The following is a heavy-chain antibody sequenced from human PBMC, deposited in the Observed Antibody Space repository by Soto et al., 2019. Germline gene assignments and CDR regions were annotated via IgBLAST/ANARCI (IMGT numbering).Heavy chain of an antibody. CDR2: INAGNGNT. J-gene: IGHJ4*02. D-gene: IGHD6-19*01. CDR3: ARAVAVPADFDY. CDR1: GYTFTGYA. Sequence: QVQLVQSGAEEKKPGASVKVSCKASGYTFTGYAMHWVRQAPGQRLEWMGWINAGNGNTKYSQKFQGRVTITRDTSAITAYMDLSSLRSEDTAVYYCARAVAVPADFDYWCQGTLVTVSS. V-gene: IGHV1-3*05.